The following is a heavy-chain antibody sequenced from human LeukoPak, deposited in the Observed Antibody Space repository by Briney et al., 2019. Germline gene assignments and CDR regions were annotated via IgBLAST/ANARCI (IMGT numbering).Heavy chain of an antibody. D-gene: IGHD5-24*01. Sequence: SETLSLTCTVSGGSINSNSYYWGWIRQPPGKGLEWIGSIFYSGNTYYNPSLKSRVSISVDTSKNQFSLKVTSVTAADTAVFYCASSMQMGMTTIADWGQGTLVTVSS. V-gene: IGHV4-39*01. J-gene: IGHJ4*02. CDR3: ASSMQMGMTTIAD. CDR2: IFYSGNT. CDR1: GGSINSNSYY.